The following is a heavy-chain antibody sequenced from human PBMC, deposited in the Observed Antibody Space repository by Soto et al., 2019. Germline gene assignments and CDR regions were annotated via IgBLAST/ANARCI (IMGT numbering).Heavy chain of an antibody. CDR2: VFYTGST. CDR1: GGSVSSGIYY. Sequence: PSETLSLTCTVSGGSVSSGIYYWSWIRHPPGKGLEWIGYVFYTGSTNYNPSLKSRLTISVDMTKNQFSLRLSSVTAADTAVYYCARVDFWSGYYKSKGDYWGQGTLVTVSS. J-gene: IGHJ4*02. V-gene: IGHV4-61*01. CDR3: ARVDFWSGYYKSKGDY. D-gene: IGHD3-3*01.